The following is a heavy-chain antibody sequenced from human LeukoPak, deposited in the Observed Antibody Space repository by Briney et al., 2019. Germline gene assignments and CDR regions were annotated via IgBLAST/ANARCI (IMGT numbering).Heavy chain of an antibody. D-gene: IGHD2-2*02. CDR1: GYTFTSYG. CDR3: ARDFRCSSTSGYTGQAFDI. CDR2: ISAYNGNT. V-gene: IGHV1-18*01. Sequence: ASVKVSCKASGYTFTSYGISWVRQAPGQGLEWMGWISAYNGNTNYAQKLQGRVTMTTDTSTSTAYMELRSLRSDDTAVYYCARDFRCSSTSGYTGQAFDIWGQGTMVTVSS. J-gene: IGHJ3*02.